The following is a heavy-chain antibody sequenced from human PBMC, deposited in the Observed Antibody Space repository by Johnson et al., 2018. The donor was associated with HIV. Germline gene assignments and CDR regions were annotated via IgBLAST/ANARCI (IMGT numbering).Heavy chain of an antibody. CDR3: ATGWGNWNDEGPDAFDN. J-gene: IGHJ3*02. D-gene: IGHD1-20*01. CDR1: GFTFAYYG. Sequence: VQLVESGGGVVRPGGSLRLSCAASGFTFAYYGMSWVRQATGKGLEWLSGINWTGGSKGYADPVQGRFIISRDNAKNSLNLQMNSLRTEDTALYYCATGWGNWNDEGPDAFDNWGQGTMVTVSS. CDR2: INWTGGSK. V-gene: IGHV3-20*04.